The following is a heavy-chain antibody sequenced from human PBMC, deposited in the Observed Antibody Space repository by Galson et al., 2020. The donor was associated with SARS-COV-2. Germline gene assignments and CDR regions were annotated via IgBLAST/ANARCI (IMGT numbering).Heavy chain of an antibody. D-gene: IGHD1-26*01. CDR2: IFFNGNT. J-gene: IGHJ4*02. V-gene: IGHV4-4*07. CDR1: GGSLNNYY. Sequence: SETLSLTCTVSGGSLNNYYWSWIRQPAGKGLEWIGRIFFNGNTNSNPSLKSRLTMSVDKSKNQVPLKLRSVTAADTAVYYCARDSIVETSTIDYWGQGTLVTVSS. CDR3: ARDSIVETSTIDY.